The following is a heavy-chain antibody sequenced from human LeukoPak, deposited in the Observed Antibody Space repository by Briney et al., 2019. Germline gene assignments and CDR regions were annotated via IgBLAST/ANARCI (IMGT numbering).Heavy chain of an antibody. CDR1: GFTFSSYG. Sequence: QPGRSLRLSCAASGFTFSSYGMHWVRQAPGKGLEWVAVISYDGSNKYYADSVKGRFTISRDNSKNTLYLQMNSLRAEDTAVYYCAKIPSHYDILTGFIQVVPHWSQGTLVTVSS. CDR3: AKIPSHYDILTGFIQVVPH. V-gene: IGHV3-30*18. CDR2: ISYDGSNK. D-gene: IGHD3-9*01. J-gene: IGHJ1*01.